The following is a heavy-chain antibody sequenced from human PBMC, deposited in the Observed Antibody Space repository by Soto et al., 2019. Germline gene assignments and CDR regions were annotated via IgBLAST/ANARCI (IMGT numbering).Heavy chain of an antibody. CDR3: AKDSGYSSGWALHY. CDR1: GFTFSSYG. CDR2: ISYDGSNK. J-gene: IGHJ4*02. V-gene: IGHV3-30*18. Sequence: GGSLRLSCAASGFTFSSYGMHWVRQAPGKGLEWVAVISYDGSNKYYADSVKGRFTISRDNSKNTLYLQMNSLRAEDTAVYYCAKDSGYSSGWALHYWGQGTLVTVSS. D-gene: IGHD6-19*01.